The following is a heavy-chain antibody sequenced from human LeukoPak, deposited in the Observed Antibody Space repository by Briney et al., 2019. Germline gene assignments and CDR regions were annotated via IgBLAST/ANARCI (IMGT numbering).Heavy chain of an antibody. CDR1: GFTFKNYG. CDR2: IRYDGSDK. Sequence: GGSLRLSCAASGFTFKNYGMHWVRQAPGKGLEWVAFIRYDGSDKYYADFVKGRFTISRDNSENTLYLQMNSLRAEDTAVYYCAKSLTGRQWLVYYFDYWGQGTLVTVSS. CDR3: AKSLTGRQWLVYYFDY. J-gene: IGHJ4*02. D-gene: IGHD6-19*01. V-gene: IGHV3-30*02.